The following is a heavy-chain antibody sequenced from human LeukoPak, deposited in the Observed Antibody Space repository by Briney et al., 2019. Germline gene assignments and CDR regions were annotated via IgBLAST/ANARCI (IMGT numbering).Heavy chain of an antibody. D-gene: IGHD3-22*01. CDR1: GGSISSYY. V-gene: IGHV4-59*01. CDR2: IYYSGST. Sequence: SETLSLTCTVSGGSISSYYWSWIRQPPGKGLEWIGYIYYSGSTNYNPSLKSRVTISVDTSKNQFSLKLSSVTAADTAVYYCARGDRYYYDSSGYYYGWYFDLWGRGTLVTVSS. J-gene: IGHJ2*01. CDR3: ARGDRYYYDSSGYYYGWYFDL.